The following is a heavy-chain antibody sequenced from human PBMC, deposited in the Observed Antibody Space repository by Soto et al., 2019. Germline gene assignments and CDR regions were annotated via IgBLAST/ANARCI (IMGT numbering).Heavy chain of an antibody. D-gene: IGHD3-3*01. CDR1: GGSISSYY. J-gene: IGHJ6*02. CDR2: IYYSGST. V-gene: IGHV4-59*01. CDR3: ARVMGVGAYYDFWSGLPGGYYYGMDV. Sequence: SETLSLTCTVSGGSISSYYWSWIRQPPGKGLEWIGYIYYSGSTNYNPSLKSRVTISVDTSKNQFSLKLSSVTAADTAVYYCARVMGVGAYYDFWSGLPGGYYYGMDVWGQGTTVTVSS.